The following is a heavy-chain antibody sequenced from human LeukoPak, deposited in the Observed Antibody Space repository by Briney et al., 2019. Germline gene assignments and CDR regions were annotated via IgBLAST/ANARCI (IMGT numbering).Heavy chain of an antibody. D-gene: IGHD6-19*01. Sequence: SSETLSLTCAVYGGSFSGYYWSWIRQPPGKGLEWIGEINHSGSTNYNPSLKSRVTISVDTSKNQFSLKLSSVTAADTAVYYCARGPYSSGWYEMDYWGQGTLVTVSS. J-gene: IGHJ4*02. CDR1: GGSFSGYY. CDR3: ARGPYSSGWYEMDY. V-gene: IGHV4-34*01. CDR2: INHSGST.